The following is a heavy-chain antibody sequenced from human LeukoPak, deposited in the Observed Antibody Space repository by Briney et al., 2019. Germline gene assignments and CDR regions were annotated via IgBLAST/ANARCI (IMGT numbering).Heavy chain of an antibody. J-gene: IGHJ5*02. D-gene: IGHD3-3*01. CDR2: IYTSGST. V-gene: IGHV4-61*02. CDR3: ARELRFLEWLSPNWFDP. Sequence: SQTLSLTCTVSGGSISSGSYYWSWIRQPAGKGLEWIGRIYTSGSTNYNPSLKSRVTISVDTSKNQFSLKLSSVTAADTAVYYCARELRFLEWLSPNWFDPWGQGTLVTVSS. CDR1: GGSISSGSYY.